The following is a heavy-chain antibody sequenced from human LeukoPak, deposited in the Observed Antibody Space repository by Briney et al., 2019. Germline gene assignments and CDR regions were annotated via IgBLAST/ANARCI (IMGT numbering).Heavy chain of an antibody. J-gene: IGHJ3*02. V-gene: IGHV3-48*04. CDR2: ISSSSSTI. D-gene: IGHD3-22*01. CDR3: ARWNSYYYDSSGPMAAFDI. CDR1: GFTFSGYS. Sequence: GGSLRLSCAASGFTFSGYSMNWVRQAPGKGLEWVSYISSSSSTIYYADSVKGRFTISRDNAKNSLYLQMNSLRAEDTAVYYCARWNSYYYDSSGPMAAFDIWGQGTMVTVSS.